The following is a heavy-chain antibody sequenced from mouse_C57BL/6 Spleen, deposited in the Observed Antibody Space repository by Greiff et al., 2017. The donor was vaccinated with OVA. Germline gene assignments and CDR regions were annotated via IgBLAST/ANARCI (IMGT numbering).Heavy chain of an antibody. CDR3: TRGDYGSLYYYAMDY. CDR2: IDPETGGT. CDR1: GYTFTDYE. D-gene: IGHD1-1*01. V-gene: IGHV1-15*01. J-gene: IGHJ4*01. Sequence: VQLQQSGAELVRPGASVTLSCKASGYTFTDYEMHWVKQTPVHGLEWIGAIDPETGGTAYNQKFKGKAILTADKSSSTAYMELRSLTSEDSAVYYCTRGDYGSLYYYAMDYWGQGTSVTVSS.